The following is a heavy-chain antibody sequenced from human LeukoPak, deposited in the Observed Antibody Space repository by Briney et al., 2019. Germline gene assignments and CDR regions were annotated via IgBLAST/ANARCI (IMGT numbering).Heavy chain of an antibody. Sequence: GRSLRLSCAASVFTFSSYAMHWVRQAPGKGPEWVAVISYDGSNKYYADSVKGRFTISRDNAKNSLYLQMNSLRAEDTALYYCAKDTKGDYDILTGWDAFDIWGQGTMVTVSS. V-gene: IGHV3-30*04. D-gene: IGHD3-9*01. J-gene: IGHJ3*02. CDR3: AKDTKGDYDILTGWDAFDI. CDR2: ISYDGSNK. CDR1: VFTFSSYA.